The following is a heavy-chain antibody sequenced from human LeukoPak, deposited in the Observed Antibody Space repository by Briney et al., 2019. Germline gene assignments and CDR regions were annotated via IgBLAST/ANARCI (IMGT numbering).Heavy chain of an antibody. CDR3: ARGAPIWYNDILTGYYREGLDV. V-gene: IGHV3-30*04. CDR2: ISYDGSNK. CDR1: GFTFSSYA. Sequence: PGGSLRLSCAASGFTFSSYAMHWVRQAPGKGLEWVAIISYDGSNKYYVDSVKGRFTISRDNSRDTLYLQMNSPRAEDTAVYYCARGAPIWYNDILTGYYREGLDVWGQGTTVTVSS. D-gene: IGHD3-9*01. J-gene: IGHJ6*02.